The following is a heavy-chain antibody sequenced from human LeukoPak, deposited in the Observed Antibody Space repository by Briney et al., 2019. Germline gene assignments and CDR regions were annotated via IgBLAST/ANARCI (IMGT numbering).Heavy chain of an antibody. CDR3: ARGQYYYPPWGWFDP. J-gene: IGHJ5*02. D-gene: IGHD3-22*01. CDR1: GGSFSGYY. CDR2: INHSGST. V-gene: IGHV4-34*01. Sequence: PSETLSLTCAVYGGSFSGYYWSWIRQPPGKGLEWIGEINHSGSTNYNPSPESRVTISVDTSKNQFSLKLSSVTAADTAVYYCARGQYYYPPWGWFDPWGQGTLVTVSS.